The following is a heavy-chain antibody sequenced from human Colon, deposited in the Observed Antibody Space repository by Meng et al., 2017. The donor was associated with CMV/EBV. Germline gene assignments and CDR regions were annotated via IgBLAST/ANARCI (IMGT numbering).Heavy chain of an antibody. CDR1: GFSLSDFN. CDR3: ATYTSGSYGY. V-gene: IGHV3-21*01. Sequence: GESLKISCAASGFSLSDFNLNWVRQAPGKGLEWVSSISISSNLIYYAESVRGRFTVSRDNAKNALYLQMNSLRVEDTAVYYRATYTSGSYGYWGQGTLFTVSS. J-gene: IGHJ4*02. D-gene: IGHD3-10*01. CDR2: ISISSNLI.